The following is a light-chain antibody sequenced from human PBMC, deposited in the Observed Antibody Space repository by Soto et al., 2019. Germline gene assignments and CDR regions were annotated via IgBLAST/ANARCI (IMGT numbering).Light chain of an antibody. J-gene: IGKJ4*01. CDR2: RAS. CDR1: QSISSD. CDR3: QQYNNWPV. Sequence: EIVMTQSPATLSVSPGERATLSCRASQSISSDLAWYQQKPGQAPRLLISRASIRATGIPARFSGSGSWTEFTLTISSLQSGDFAVYYCQQYNNWPVFGGGTKVEIK. V-gene: IGKV3-15*01.